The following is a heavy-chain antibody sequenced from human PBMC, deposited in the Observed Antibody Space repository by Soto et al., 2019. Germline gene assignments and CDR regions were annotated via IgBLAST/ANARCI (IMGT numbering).Heavy chain of an antibody. J-gene: IGHJ4*02. CDR2: ISAYNGNT. CDR1: GYTFTSYG. V-gene: IGHV1-18*01. CDR3: ARDGDLAMFSLLINFDY. Sequence: QVQLVQSGAEVKKPGASVKVSCKASGYTFTSYGISWVRQAPGQGLEWMGWISAYNGNTTYPQKLQGRVTMTTDTSTSTAYMELRSLRSDDTAVYYCARDGDLAMFSLLINFDYWGQGTLVTVSS. D-gene: IGHD5-18*01.